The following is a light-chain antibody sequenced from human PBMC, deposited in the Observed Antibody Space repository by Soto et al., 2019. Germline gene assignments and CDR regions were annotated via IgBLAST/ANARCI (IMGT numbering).Light chain of an antibody. Sequence: DIQMTQSPSSLSGCLGDRGTLTWRASQTISSWLAWYQQKPGKAHKLLIYKASTLKSGVPSRFSGSGSGTEFTLTTSSLQPDDFATYYCQHYNSYSEAVGQGTKVDIK. J-gene: IGKJ1*01. CDR3: QHYNSYSEA. CDR2: KAS. V-gene: IGKV1-5*03. CDR1: QTISSW.